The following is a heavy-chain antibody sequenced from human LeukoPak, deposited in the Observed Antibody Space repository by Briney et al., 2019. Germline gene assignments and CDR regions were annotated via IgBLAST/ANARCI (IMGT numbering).Heavy chain of an antibody. J-gene: IGHJ6*02. CDR3: ATTVTTGWTNYYYYGMDV. V-gene: IGHV3-23*01. D-gene: IGHD4-17*01. CDR1: GFTFRSYA. CDR2: ISGSGGST. Sequence: PGGSLTLSCAASGFTFRSYAMSWVRQAPGKGLDWVSAISGSGGSTYYADSVKGRFTISRDNSKNTLYLQMNSLRAEDTAVYYCATTVTTGWTNYYYYGMDVWGQGTTVTVSS.